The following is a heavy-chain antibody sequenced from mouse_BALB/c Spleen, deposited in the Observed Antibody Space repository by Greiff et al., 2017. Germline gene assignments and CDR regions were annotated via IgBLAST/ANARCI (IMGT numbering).Heavy chain of an antibody. CDR3: ARDARGYGAYAMDY. Sequence: EVQVVESGGGLVQPGGSLRLSCATSGFTFSDFYMEWVRQPPGKRLEWIAASRNKANDYTTEYSASVKGRFIVSRDTSHSILYLQMNALRAEDTAIYYCARDARGYGAYAMDYWGQGKSVTVSP. D-gene: IGHD2-2*01. V-gene: IGHV7-1*02. CDR2: SRNKANDYTT. J-gene: IGHJ4*01. CDR1: GFTFSDFY.